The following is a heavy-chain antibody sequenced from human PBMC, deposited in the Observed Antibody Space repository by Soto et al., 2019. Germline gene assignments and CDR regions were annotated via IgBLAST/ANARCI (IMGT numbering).Heavy chain of an antibody. CDR1: GFTFSSYA. Sequence: EVQLLESGGGLVQPGGSLRLSCAASGFTFSSYAMSWVRQALGKGLEWVSAISGSGGSTYYADSVKGRFTISRDNSKNTLYLQMNSLRAEDTAVYYCAKVGGYGREANYFDYWGQGTLVTVSS. CDR2: ISGSGGST. V-gene: IGHV3-23*01. J-gene: IGHJ4*02. CDR3: AKVGGYGREANYFDY. D-gene: IGHD1-26*01.